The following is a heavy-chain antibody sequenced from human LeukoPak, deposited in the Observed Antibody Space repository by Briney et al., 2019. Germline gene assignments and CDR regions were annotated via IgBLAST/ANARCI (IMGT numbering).Heavy chain of an antibody. CDR2: IYYSGST. D-gene: IGHD3-22*01. CDR1: GGSISSYY. J-gene: IGHJ1*01. V-gene: IGHV4-59*01. CDR3: ARDLRYYDSSSLFQH. Sequence: SETLSLTCTVSGGSISSYYWSWIRQPPGKGLEWIGYIYYSGSTNYNPSLKSRVTISVDTSKNQFSLKLSSVTAADTAVYYCARDLRYYDSSSLFQHWGQGTLVTVSS.